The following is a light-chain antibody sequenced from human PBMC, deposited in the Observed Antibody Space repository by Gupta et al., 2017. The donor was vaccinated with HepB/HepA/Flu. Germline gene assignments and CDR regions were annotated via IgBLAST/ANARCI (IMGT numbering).Light chain of an antibody. V-gene: IGKV4-1*01. CDR1: QSVLYSSNNKNY. J-gene: IGKJ4*01. Sequence: DIVMTQSPDSLAVSLGERATIHCKSSQSVLYSSNNKNYLAWYQQKPGQHPKLLIYWASTRESGVPDRFSGSGSVTDFTLTISSLQAEDVAVYYCQQYYSTPLTFGGGTKVEIK. CDR3: QQYYSTPLT. CDR2: WAS.